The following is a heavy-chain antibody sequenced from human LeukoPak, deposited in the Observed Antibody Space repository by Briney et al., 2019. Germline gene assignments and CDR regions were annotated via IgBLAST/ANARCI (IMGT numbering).Heavy chain of an antibody. CDR3: ALYASDQQLVGIDY. V-gene: IGHV4-39*07. Sequence: PSETLSLTCTVSGGSISSSSYYWGWIRQPPGKGLEWIGSIYYSGSTYYNPSLKSRVTISVDTSKNQFSLKLSSVTAADTAVYYCALYASDQQLVGIDYWGQGTLVTVSS. CDR2: IYYSGST. D-gene: IGHD6-13*01. CDR1: GGSISSSSYY. J-gene: IGHJ4*02.